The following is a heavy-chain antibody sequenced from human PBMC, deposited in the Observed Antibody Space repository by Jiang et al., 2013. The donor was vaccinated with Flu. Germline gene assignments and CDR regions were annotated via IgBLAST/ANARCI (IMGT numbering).Heavy chain of an antibody. D-gene: IGHD4-23*01. V-gene: IGHV4-59*01. Sequence: KSRATISLDTSKNQFSLKLSSVTAADTAVYYCAKDRWIFDYWGQGTLVTVSA. J-gene: IGHJ4*02. CDR3: AKDRWIFDY.